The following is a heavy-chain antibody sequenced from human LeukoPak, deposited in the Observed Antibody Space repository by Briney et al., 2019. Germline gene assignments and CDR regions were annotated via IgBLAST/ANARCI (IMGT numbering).Heavy chain of an antibody. CDR1: GGSIYSSTDY. CDR2: IIYSGTT. V-gene: IGHV4-39*01. J-gene: IGHJ4*02. CDR3: ARHYYDSSGSYWGYYFDS. Sequence: SETLSLTCTVSGGSIYSSTDYWGWIRQPPGTGLEWIGSIIYSGTTYYKPSLKSRVAMSVDTSKNQFSLKLSSVTAADTAVYYRARHYYDSSGSYWGYYFDSWGQGTLVTVSS. D-gene: IGHD3-22*01.